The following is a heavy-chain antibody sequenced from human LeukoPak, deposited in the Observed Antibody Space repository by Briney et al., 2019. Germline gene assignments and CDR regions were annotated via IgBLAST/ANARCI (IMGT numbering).Heavy chain of an antibody. CDR3: ARQRTSCYSYYSDY. J-gene: IGHJ4*02. V-gene: IGHV4-59*01. CDR1: GGSISSYY. Sequence: PSETLSLTCTVAGGSISSYYWSWIRQPPGKGLEWIGHFSYSGSTNYDPSLKSRVPISVDTSKNQFSLKLSSVTAANTAVYYCARQRTSCYSYYSDYWGQGTLVTVSS. D-gene: IGHD3/OR15-3a*01. CDR2: FSYSGST.